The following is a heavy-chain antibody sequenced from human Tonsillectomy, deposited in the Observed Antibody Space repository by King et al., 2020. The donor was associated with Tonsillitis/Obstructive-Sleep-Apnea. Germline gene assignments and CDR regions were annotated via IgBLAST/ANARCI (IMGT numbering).Heavy chain of an antibody. CDR3: ARDDVVGRYIDF. V-gene: IGHV1-46*01. Sequence: VQLVQSGAEVKTPGASVKVSCKASGYTFTRYYIHWVRQARGQGLEWMGIINPSTGITTYAQKFQGRVTMTTDTSASTVDLELSSLRSEDTAVYYCARDDVVGRYIDFWGQGTLVTVSS. J-gene: IGHJ4*02. CDR1: GYTFTRYY. D-gene: IGHD1-14*01. CDR2: INPSTGIT.